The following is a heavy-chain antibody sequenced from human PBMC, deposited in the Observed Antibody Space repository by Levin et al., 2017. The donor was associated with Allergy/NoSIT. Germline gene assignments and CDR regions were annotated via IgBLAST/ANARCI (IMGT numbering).Heavy chain of an antibody. J-gene: IGHJ4*02. CDR3: ASDGLTQLRGVPLDS. D-gene: IGHD3-10*01. CDR1: GGSFSDFY. CDR2: VNRDGHT. V-gene: IGHV4-34*01. Sequence: SETLSLTCAIYGGSFSDFYWSWVRQSPGKGLEWIGEVNRDGHTNYNPSLESRVTLSVDTSKNQFFLELKSMTVAETGVYFCASDGLTQLRGVPLDSWGQGTLVTVSS.